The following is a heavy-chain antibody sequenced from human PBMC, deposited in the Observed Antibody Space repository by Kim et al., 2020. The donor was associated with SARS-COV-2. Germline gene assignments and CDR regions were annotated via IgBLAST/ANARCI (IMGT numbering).Heavy chain of an antibody. CDR2: VTITGGTT. D-gene: IGHD1-26*01. CDR1: GFTFSNYA. J-gene: IGHJ4*02. CDR3: AKTLQPGMGATFVCDH. V-gene: IGHV3-23*01. Sequence: GGYLRLSCAASGFTFSNYAMTWVRQAPGKGLEWVTGVTITGGTTYYADSVKGRFTISRDNSRDTLFLHMNNLRAEDTAFYYCAKTLQPGMGATFVCDHWGQGTLVTVSS.